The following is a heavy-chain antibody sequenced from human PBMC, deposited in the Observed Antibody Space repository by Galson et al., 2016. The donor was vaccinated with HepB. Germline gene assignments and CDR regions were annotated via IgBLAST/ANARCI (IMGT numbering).Heavy chain of an antibody. V-gene: IGHV3-7*03. D-gene: IGHD1-1*01. CDR3: ASEPTKSNEGY. CDR1: GFTLSRFW. J-gene: IGHJ4*02. CDR2: IKKDGSQK. Sequence: SLRLSCAASGFTLSRFWMSWVRQAPGKGLEWVANIKKDGSQKNYVDSVEGRFTISRDYAKNSLYLQMSSLRAEDTAVYYCASEPTKSNEGYWGQGTLVSVSS.